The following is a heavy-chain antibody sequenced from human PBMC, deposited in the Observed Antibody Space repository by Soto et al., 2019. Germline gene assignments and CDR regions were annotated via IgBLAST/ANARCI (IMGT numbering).Heavy chain of an antibody. V-gene: IGHV3-33*01. Sequence: QVQLVESGGGVVQPGRSLRLSCVASGVSFSTYGMHWVRQAPGKGLEWVASIWHDGIYKFHADAVKGRFAISRDNSMNSLYLQMNSLTVEDTAMDYCATDGGVGYGSSWGAFWGQGTLVTVSS. D-gene: IGHD6-13*01. J-gene: IGHJ4*01. CDR3: ATDGGVGYGSSWGAF. CDR2: IWHDGIYK. CDR1: GVSFSTYG.